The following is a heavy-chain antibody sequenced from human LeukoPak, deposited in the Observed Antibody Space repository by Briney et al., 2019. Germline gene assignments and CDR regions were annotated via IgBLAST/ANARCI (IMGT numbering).Heavy chain of an antibody. CDR2: ISSSGSTI. V-gene: IGHV3-48*03. CDR1: GFTFSSYA. CDR3: GRFIDIVVVPAAVSGLGYFDY. J-gene: IGHJ4*02. D-gene: IGHD2-2*01. Sequence: GGSLRLSCAASGFTFSSYAMSWIRQAPGKGLEWVSYISSSGSTIYNADSVKGRFTISRDNAKNSLYLQMNSLRAEDTAVYYCGRFIDIVVVPAAVSGLGYFDYWGQGTLVTVSS.